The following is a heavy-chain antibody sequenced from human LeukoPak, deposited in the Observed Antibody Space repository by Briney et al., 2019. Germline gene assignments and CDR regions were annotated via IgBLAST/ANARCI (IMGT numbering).Heavy chain of an antibody. J-gene: IGHJ3*02. Sequence: SETLSLTCTVSGCSISSGGYYWSWIRQHPGKGLEWLGYRYYSGSTYYNPSLKSRVTISVDTSKNQFSLKLSSVTAADTAVYYCARRIPSGSSRADAFDIWGQGTMVTVSS. V-gene: IGHV4-31*03. CDR2: RYYSGST. D-gene: IGHD3-10*01. CDR3: ARRIPSGSSRADAFDI. CDR1: GCSISSGGYY.